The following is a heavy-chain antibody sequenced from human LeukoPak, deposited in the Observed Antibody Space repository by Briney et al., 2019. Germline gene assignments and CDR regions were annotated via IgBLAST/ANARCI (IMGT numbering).Heavy chain of an antibody. CDR3: ARRYSSSYYYYYYMDV. CDR1: GFTFSSYS. J-gene: IGHJ6*03. D-gene: IGHD6-13*01. V-gene: IGHV3-21*01. Sequence: SGGSLRLSCAASGFTFSSYSMNWVRQAPGKGLEWVSSISSGSSYIYYADSVMGRFTISRDNAKNSLYLQMNSLRAEDTAVYYCARRYSSSYYYYYYMDVWGKGTTVTVSS. CDR2: ISSGSSYI.